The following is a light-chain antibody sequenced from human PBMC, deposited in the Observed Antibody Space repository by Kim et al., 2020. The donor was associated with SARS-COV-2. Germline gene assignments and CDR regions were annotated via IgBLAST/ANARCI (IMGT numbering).Light chain of an antibody. V-gene: IGLV2-11*01. CDR3: CSYTGTYVV. J-gene: IGLJ2*01. CDR1: SSDVGTYNY. CDR2: DVS. Sequence: QSALTQPRSVSGSPGQSVAISCTGTSSDVGTYNYVSWYQHHPGKAPKLIIYDVSVRPSGVPDRFSGSKSGNTASLTISGLQAEDEAYYYCCSYTGTYVVFGGGTQLTVL.